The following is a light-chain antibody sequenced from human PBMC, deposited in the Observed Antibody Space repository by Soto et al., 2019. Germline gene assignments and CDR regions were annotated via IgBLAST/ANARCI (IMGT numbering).Light chain of an antibody. CDR2: DVS. J-gene: IGLJ1*01. CDR1: SSDVGVYNY. CDR3: CSYAGSYTLV. Sequence: QSALTQPRSVSGSPGQSVTISCTGTSSDVGVYNYVSWYQQLPGKAPKLIIYDVSKRPSGVPDRFSGAKSGNTASLTISGLQAEDEADFHCCSYAGSYTLVFGTGTKLTVL. V-gene: IGLV2-11*01.